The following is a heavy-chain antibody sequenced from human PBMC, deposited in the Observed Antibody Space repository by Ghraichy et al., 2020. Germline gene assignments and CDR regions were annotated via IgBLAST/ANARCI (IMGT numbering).Heavy chain of an antibody. CDR3: AASGGWYLVRPYYFDY. CDR2: IYYSGST. CDR1: GGSISSGGYY. D-gene: IGHD6-19*01. J-gene: IGHJ4*02. V-gene: IGHV4-31*03. Sequence: SQTLSLTCTVSGGSISSGGYYWSWIRQHPGKGLEWIGYIYYSGSTYYNPSLKSRVTISVDTSKNQFSLKLSSVTAADTAVYYCAASGGWYLVRPYYFDYWGQGTLVTVSS.